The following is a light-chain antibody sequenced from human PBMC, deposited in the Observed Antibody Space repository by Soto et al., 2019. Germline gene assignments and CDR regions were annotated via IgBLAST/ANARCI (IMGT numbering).Light chain of an antibody. CDR3: QQYNSFPT. CDR1: QSISSW. CDR2: KAS. Sequence: DIRMTQSPSTLSASVGDRVTITCRASQSISSWLAWYQQKPGKAPKLLIYKASSLESGVPSRFSGSGSGTAFTLTISSLQPDDFATYYCQQYNSFPTFGQGTKVEIK. V-gene: IGKV1-5*03. J-gene: IGKJ1*01.